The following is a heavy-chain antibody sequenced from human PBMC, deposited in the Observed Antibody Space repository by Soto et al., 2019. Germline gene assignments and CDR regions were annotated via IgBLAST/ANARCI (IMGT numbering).Heavy chain of an antibody. CDR2: ISRSGSSA. J-gene: IGHJ3*01. D-gene: IGHD2-8*02. V-gene: IGHV3-48*02. CDR1: GFNFSTHS. CDR3: TRDLVLVTSATVAFDV. Sequence: VQLVQSGGGLGQPGGSLRLSCVASGFNFSTHSMNWVRQAPGKGLQWVSYISRSGSSANYPDSVKGRFTTSRDNGKNSLYLQINSLRDEDAAVYYCTRDLVLVTSATVAFDVWGQGSMVTVSS.